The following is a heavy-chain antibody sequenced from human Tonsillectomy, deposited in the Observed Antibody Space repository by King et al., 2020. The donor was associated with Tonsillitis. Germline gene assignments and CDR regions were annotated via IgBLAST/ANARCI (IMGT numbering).Heavy chain of an antibody. V-gene: IGHV1-2*02. D-gene: IGHD5-18*01. J-gene: IGHJ5*02. Sequence: VQLVESGAEVKKPGASVKVSCKASGYTFTGYYMHWVRQAPGQGLEWMGWINPNSGGTNYAQKFQGRVTMTRDTSISTAYMELSRLRSDDTAVYYCARAGTAMAKGNWFDPWGQGTLVTVSS. CDR2: INPNSGGT. CDR1: GYTFTGYY. CDR3: ARAGTAMAKGNWFDP.